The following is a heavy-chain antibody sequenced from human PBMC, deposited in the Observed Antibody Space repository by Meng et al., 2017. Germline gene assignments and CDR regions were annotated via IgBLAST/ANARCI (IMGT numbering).Heavy chain of an antibody. D-gene: IGHD6-13*01. CDR1: GFTFSSYS. CDR3: ARVGRSSSWCSDY. V-gene: IGHV3-21*01. J-gene: IGHJ4*02. CDR2: ISSSSSYI. Sequence: GESLKISCAASGFTFSSYSMNWVRQAPGKGLEWVSSISSSSSYIYYADSVKGRFTISRDNAKNSLYLQMNSLRAEDTAVYYCARVGRSSSWCSDYWGQGTLVTVSS.